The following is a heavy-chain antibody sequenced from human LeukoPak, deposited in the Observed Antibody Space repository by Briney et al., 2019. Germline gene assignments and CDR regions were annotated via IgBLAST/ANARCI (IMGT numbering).Heavy chain of an antibody. V-gene: IGHV1-2*02. CDR3: ASPRIQLDNWFDP. Sequence: ASVKVSCKAYGYTFTHYYIHWVRQAPGQGLEWVGWINPNNGDTTYAQKFQGRVTMTRDTSITTAYMELSRLKSDDTAVYYCASPRIQLDNWFDPWGQGTLVTVSS. J-gene: IGHJ5*02. CDR2: INPNNGDT. CDR1: GYTFTHYY. D-gene: IGHD5-18*01.